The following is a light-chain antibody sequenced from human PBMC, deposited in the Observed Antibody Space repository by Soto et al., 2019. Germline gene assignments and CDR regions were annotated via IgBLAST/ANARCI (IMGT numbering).Light chain of an antibody. V-gene: IGKV3-15*01. Sequence: EKVMTQSPATLSVSPGERATLSCRASQSVSSTLAWYQQKPGQAPRLLIYGASTRATGIPARFSGSGSGTELTLTISSLQSEDFAVYYCQQYNNWPPWTFGQGTKVDIK. CDR3: QQYNNWPPWT. CDR1: QSVSST. CDR2: GAS. J-gene: IGKJ1*01.